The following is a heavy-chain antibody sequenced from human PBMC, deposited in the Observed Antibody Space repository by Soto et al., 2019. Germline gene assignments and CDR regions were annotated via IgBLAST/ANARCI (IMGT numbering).Heavy chain of an antibody. J-gene: IGHJ4*02. CDR3: ARDPSPIVPPET. Sequence: PSETLSLTCTVSGGSVSSGRYYWSWIRQPPGKGLEWIGYIYYSGSTNYNPSLKSRVTISVDTSKNQFSLKLSSVTAADTAVYYCARDPSPIVPPETWGQGTLVTVSS. CDR2: IYYSGST. CDR1: GGSVSSGRYY. V-gene: IGHV4-61*01. D-gene: IGHD1-26*01.